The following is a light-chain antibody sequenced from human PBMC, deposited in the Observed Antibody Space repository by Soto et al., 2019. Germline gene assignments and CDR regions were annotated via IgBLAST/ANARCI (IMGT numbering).Light chain of an antibody. CDR2: GAS. Sequence: EIVLTQSPGTLSLSPGERATLSCRASQSVSSIYLAWYQHKPGQAPRLLIYGASSSATGIPDRFSGSGSGTDFTLTISRLEREDFAVYYCQQYGSSSWTFGRGTTVEIK. CDR3: QQYGSSSWT. J-gene: IGKJ1*01. CDR1: QSVSSIY. V-gene: IGKV3-20*01.